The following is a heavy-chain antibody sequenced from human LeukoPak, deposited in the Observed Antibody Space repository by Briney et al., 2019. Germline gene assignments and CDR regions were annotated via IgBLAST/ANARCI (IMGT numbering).Heavy chain of an antibody. Sequence: PSETLSPTCAVYGGSFSGYYWSWIRQPPGKGLDWIGSIYYSGRSYYDPSLKSRATISVDTSKNQFSLKLTSVTTADTAVYYCARVTMATITMDVWGKGTTVTVSS. CDR3: ARVTMATITMDV. J-gene: IGHJ6*03. CDR2: IYYSGRS. V-gene: IGHV4-34*01. D-gene: IGHD5-24*01. CDR1: GGSFSGYY.